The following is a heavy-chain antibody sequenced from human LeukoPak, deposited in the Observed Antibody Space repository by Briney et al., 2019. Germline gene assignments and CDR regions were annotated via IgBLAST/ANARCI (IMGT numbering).Heavy chain of an antibody. CDR1: GGSISSSSYY. CDR2: IYYSGST. CDR3: ASPRAPVVVPAAPNWYFDL. V-gene: IGHV4-39*01. J-gene: IGHJ2*01. Sequence: SETLSLTCTVSGGSISSSSYYWGWIRQPPGKGLEWIGSIYYSGSTYYNPSLKSRVTISVDTPKNQFSLKLSSVTAADTAVYYCASPRAPVVVPAAPNWYFDLWGRGTLVTVSS. D-gene: IGHD2-2*01.